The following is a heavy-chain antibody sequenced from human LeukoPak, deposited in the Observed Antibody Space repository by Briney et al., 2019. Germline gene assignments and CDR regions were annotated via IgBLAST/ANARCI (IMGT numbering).Heavy chain of an antibody. CDR2: IYGDGTT. D-gene: IGHD2-2*01. CDR3: ARVVPGAAVYFDL. V-gene: IGHV3-53*01. J-gene: IGHJ2*01. CDR1: GFTFSNAW. Sequence: GGSLRLSCATSGFTFSNAWMSWVRQAPGKGLEWVSVIYGDGTTYYGDSVKGRFTISRETSKNTVYLQMKSLRADDTAVYFCARVVPGAAVYFDLWGRGTLVTVSS.